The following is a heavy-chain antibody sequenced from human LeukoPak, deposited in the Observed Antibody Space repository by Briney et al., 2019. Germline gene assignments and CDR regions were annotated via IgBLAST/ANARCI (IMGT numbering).Heavy chain of an antibody. CDR2: INPSGCST. CDR1: GYTFTSYY. V-gene: IGHV1-46*01. D-gene: IGHD3-22*01. CDR3: ARDPPFGDSSGYDYTLDI. J-gene: IGHJ3*02. Sequence: ASVKVPCKASGYTFTSYYMHWVRQAPGQGLEWMGIINPSGCSTSYAQKFQGRVTMTRDTSTSTVYMELSSLRSEDKAVYYCARDPPFGDSSGYDYTLDIWGQGTMVTVSS.